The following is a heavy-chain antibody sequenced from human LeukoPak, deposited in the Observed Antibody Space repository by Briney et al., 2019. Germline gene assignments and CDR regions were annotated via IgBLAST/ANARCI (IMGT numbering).Heavy chain of an antibody. Sequence: SETLSLTCAVYGGSFSGYYWSWIRQPPGKGLEWIGEINHSGSTNHNPSLKSRVTISVDTSKNQFSLKLSSVTAADTAVYYCARGLGGYYDSSGYYYDDAFDIWGQGTMVTVSS. CDR2: INHSGST. CDR1: GGSFSGYY. V-gene: IGHV4-34*01. CDR3: ARGLGGYYDSSGYYYDDAFDI. J-gene: IGHJ3*02. D-gene: IGHD3-22*01.